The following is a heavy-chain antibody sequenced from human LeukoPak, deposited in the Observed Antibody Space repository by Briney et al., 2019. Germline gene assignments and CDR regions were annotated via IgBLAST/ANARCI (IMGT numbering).Heavy chain of an antibody. V-gene: IGHV4-61*02. D-gene: IGHD3-3*02. J-gene: IGHJ3*02. CDR2: ISTSGNS. Sequence: SETLSLTCDVSGGSITSGSFYWSWIRQPAGKGLEWIGRISTSGNSNYNPSLKSRVTISVDTSKNQFSLKLSSVTAADTAVYYCASLQKLGDAFDIWGQGTMVTVSS. CDR3: ASLQKLGDAFDI. CDR1: GGSITSGSFY.